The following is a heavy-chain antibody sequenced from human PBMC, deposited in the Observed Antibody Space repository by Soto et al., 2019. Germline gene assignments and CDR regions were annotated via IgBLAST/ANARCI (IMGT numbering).Heavy chain of an antibody. CDR1: GYSFTSYW. CDR2: IYPGGSDT. V-gene: IGHV5-51*01. Sequence: PGESLKISCKGSGYSFTSYWIGWVRQMPGKGLEWMGIIYPGGSDTRYSPSFQGQVTISADKSISTAYLQWSSLKASDTAMYYCARYLGPDLYSSSWYKINWFDPWGQGTLVTVSS. CDR3: ARYLGPDLYSSSWYKINWFDP. J-gene: IGHJ5*02. D-gene: IGHD6-13*01.